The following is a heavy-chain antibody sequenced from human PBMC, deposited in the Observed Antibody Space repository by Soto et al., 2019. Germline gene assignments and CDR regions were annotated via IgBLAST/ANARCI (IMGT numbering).Heavy chain of an antibody. Sequence: QVQLQESGPGLVKPSQTLSLTCTVSGGSIISGGYYWTWIRQHPGKGLEWIGYIHDSGSTDYNPSLKVRLTILVDPSKNQFSLSLSSVTAADTAVYYCARVGESGYEGGYYFDYWGQGTLVTVSS. CDR2: IHDSGST. V-gene: IGHV4-31*03. CDR1: GGSIISGGYY. CDR3: ARVGESGYEGGYYFDY. J-gene: IGHJ4*02. D-gene: IGHD5-12*01.